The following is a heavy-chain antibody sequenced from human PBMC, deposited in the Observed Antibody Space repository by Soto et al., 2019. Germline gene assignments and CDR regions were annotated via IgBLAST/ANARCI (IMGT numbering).Heavy chain of an antibody. CDR3: GRLPTGTSFIDS. CDR1: GYSFSTYW. J-gene: IGHJ4*02. D-gene: IGHD1-1*01. CDR2: IFPLDSYT. Sequence: PRESLKISCKVSGYSFSTYWIGWVRQMPGKGLEWMGIIFPLDSYTRYRPSFQGQVTMSVDKSSSTAYLQWNSLKASDSAMYYCGRLPTGTSFIDSWGQGTLVTVSS. V-gene: IGHV5-51*01.